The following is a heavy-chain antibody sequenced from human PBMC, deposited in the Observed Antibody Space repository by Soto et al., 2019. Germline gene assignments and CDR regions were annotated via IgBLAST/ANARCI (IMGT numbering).Heavy chain of an antibody. D-gene: IGHD4-17*01. CDR3: ARADYDYGAD. CDR1: GFIFSNYA. Sequence: PWGSLRLSCAASGFIFSNYAMFWVRQAPGKGLDWVSTIYAGGGTTLYAESVKGRFTISRDNSNNRLYLQLNNLRAEDTAVYYCARADYDYGADWGQGTLVTVSS. V-gene: IGHV3-23*01. J-gene: IGHJ4*02. CDR2: IYAGGGTT.